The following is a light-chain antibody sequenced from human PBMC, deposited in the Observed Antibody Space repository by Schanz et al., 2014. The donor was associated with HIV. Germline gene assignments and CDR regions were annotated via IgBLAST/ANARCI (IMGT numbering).Light chain of an antibody. CDR3: QQRSNWPPIT. V-gene: IGKV3-11*01. CDR1: QSVSSY. Sequence: EIVLTQSPATLSLSPGERATLSCRASQSVSSYLAWYQQKPGQAPRLLIFGASTRATGIPARFSGSGSGTDFTLTISSLEPEDCAVYYCQQRSNWPPITFGQGTRLEIK. J-gene: IGKJ5*01. CDR2: GAS.